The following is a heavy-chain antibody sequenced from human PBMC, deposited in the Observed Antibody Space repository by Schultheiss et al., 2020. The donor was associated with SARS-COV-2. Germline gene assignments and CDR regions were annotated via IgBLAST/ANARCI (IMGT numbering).Heavy chain of an antibody. CDR3: ARVPWDQDY. CDR2: INPKSEDT. Sequence: ASVKVSCKTSGYPLTAYYMHWVRQAPGQGLEWMGWINPKSEDTTYAQRLQGRITLTRDTSISTAYMGLSRLRSDDTAMYYCARVPWDQDYGGQGTRVTVPA. V-gene: IGHV1-2*02. D-gene: IGHD1-26*01. J-gene: IGHJ4*02. CDR1: GYPLTAYY.